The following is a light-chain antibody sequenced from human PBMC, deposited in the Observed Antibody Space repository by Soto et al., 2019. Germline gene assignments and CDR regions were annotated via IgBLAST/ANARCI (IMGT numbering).Light chain of an antibody. CDR2: VAS. V-gene: IGKV3-20*01. CDR3: QKYGSSPWT. CDR1: QSVTSSY. Sequence: EIVLTQSPGTLSLSPGERASLSCRASQSVTSSYLAWYQQKPGQAPRLLIYVASNRATGIPDRFSGSGSGTDFTLTINRLGPEDFAVYYCQKYGSSPWTFGQGTKVELK. J-gene: IGKJ1*01.